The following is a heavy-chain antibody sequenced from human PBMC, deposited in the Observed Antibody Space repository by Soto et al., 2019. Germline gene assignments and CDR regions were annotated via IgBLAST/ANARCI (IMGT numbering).Heavy chain of an antibody. D-gene: IGHD3-10*01. CDR3: AKGSTLYFYYYMDV. CDR1: GFSFDDYA. Sequence: EVQLVESGGGLVQPGRSLRLSCAASGFSFDDYAMHWVRQAPGKGLEWVSGITWNGGSIGYADSVKGRFTISRDNAKNSLYLQMNSLRAEDTALYYCAKGSTLYFYYYMDVWGKGTTVTVSS. V-gene: IGHV3-9*01. J-gene: IGHJ6*03. CDR2: ITWNGGSI.